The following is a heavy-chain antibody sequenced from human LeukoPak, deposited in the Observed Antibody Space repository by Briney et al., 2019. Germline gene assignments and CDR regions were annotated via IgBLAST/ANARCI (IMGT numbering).Heavy chain of an antibody. Sequence: RGSLRLSCAASGFTFSSYAMSWVRQPPGKGLEWVSGISGSGDNTYYADSVKGRFTISRDNSKKTLYLHLNSLRVEDAAVYYCAKDGYSSIPGFHFEYWGQGTPVTVSS. J-gene: IGHJ4*02. D-gene: IGHD6-13*01. CDR3: AKDGYSSIPGFHFEY. V-gene: IGHV3-23*01. CDR1: GFTFSSYA. CDR2: ISGSGDNT.